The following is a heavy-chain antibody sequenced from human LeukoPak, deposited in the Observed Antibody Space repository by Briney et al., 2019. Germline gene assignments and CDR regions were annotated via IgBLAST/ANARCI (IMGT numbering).Heavy chain of an antibody. D-gene: IGHD3-10*01. V-gene: IGHV4-34*01. Sequence: PSETLSLTCAVYGGPFSGYYWSWIRQPPGKGLEWIGEINHSGSTNYNPSLKSRVTISVDTSKNQFSLKLSSVTAADTAVYYCARGRRVTMVRGVIMVFDYWGQGTLVTVSS. CDR2: INHSGST. J-gene: IGHJ4*02. CDR1: GGPFSGYY. CDR3: ARGRRVTMVRGVIMVFDY.